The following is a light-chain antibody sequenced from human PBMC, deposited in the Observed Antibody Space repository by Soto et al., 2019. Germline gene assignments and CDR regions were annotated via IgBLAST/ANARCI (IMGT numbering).Light chain of an antibody. CDR3: SSYTSSSTWV. CDR2: EVS. Sequence: QSALTQPASVSGSPGQSITISCTGTSSDVGGYNYVSWYQQHPGKAPKLIIYEVSDRPSGGSNRFSGSKSGNTASLTISGLQAEDEADYYCSSYTSSSTWVFGGGTKVTVL. V-gene: IGLV2-14*01. CDR1: SSDVGGYNY. J-gene: IGLJ3*02.